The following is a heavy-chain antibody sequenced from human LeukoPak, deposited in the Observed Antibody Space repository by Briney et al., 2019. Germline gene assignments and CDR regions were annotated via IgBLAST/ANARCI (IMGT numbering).Heavy chain of an antibody. J-gene: IGHJ3*02. D-gene: IGHD5-12*01. Sequence: GGSLRLSCAASGFALISSEMNWVRQAPGKGLEWVSHINSGGTTVYAAAVKGRFTISRDSAKNSLYLQMNNLRAEDTAVYYCTREVVTQSIYSGYDAFDIWGRGTMVTVSS. CDR2: INSGGTTV. CDR1: GFALISSE. CDR3: TREVVTQSIYSGYDAFDI. V-gene: IGHV3-48*03.